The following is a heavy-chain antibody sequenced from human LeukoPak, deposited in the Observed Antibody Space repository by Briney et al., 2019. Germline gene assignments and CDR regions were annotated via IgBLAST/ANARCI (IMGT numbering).Heavy chain of an antibody. CDR3: ARDADYYGSGSAFDP. J-gene: IGHJ5*02. CDR1: GGSFSGYY. CDR2: IYTSGST. V-gene: IGHV4-4*07. D-gene: IGHD3-10*01. Sequence: PSEALSLTCAVYGGSFSGYYWSWIRQPAGKGLEWIGRIYTSGSTNYNPSLKSRVTMSVDTSKNQFSLKLSSVTAADTAVYYCARDADYYGSGSAFDPWGQGTLVTVSS.